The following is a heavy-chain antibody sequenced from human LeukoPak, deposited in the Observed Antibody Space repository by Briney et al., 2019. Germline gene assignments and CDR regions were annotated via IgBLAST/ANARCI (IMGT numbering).Heavy chain of an antibody. CDR1: GGSISSYY. Sequence: PSETLSLTCTVSGGSISSYYWIWIRQPPGKGLEWIGYIYSSGSTNYNPSLKSRVTISVDTSKNQFSLKLSSVTAADTAVYYCARGPSHYYYMDVWGKGTTVTVSS. V-gene: IGHV4-59*01. J-gene: IGHJ6*03. CDR3: ARGPSHYYYMDV. CDR2: IYSSGST.